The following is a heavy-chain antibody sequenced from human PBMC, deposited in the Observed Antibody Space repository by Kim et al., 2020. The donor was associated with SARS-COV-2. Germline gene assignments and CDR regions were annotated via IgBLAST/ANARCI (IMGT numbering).Heavy chain of an antibody. CDR3: AKDLITMVRGVTHFDY. J-gene: IGHJ4*02. CDR2: ISGSGGST. Sequence: GGSLRLSCAASGFTFSSYAMSWVRQAPGKGLEWVSAISGSGGSTYYADSVKGRFTISRDNSKNTLYLQMNSLRAEDTAVYYCAKDLITMVRGVTHFDYWGQGTLVTVSS. D-gene: IGHD3-10*01. V-gene: IGHV3-23*01. CDR1: GFTFSSYA.